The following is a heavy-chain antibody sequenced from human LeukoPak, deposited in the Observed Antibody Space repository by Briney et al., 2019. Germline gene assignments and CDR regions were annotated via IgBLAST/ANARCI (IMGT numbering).Heavy chain of an antibody. CDR3: AGRAARFFDY. CDR1: GDSLNSYY. J-gene: IGHJ4*02. D-gene: IGHD6-25*01. Sequence: SETLSLTCTVSGDSLNSYYWSWIRQPPGEGLQWIGYIFYSGSSNYNASLRSRVAISVDTSKNQFSLKLTSVTVADTAVYYCAGRAARFFDYWGQGILVTVSS. V-gene: IGHV4-59*01. CDR2: IFYSGSS.